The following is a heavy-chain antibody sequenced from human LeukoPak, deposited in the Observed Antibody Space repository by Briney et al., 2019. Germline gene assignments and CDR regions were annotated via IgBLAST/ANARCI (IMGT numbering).Heavy chain of an antibody. Sequence: GGSLRLSCSASGFTFTTYCMSWVRQAPGKGLEWVAHIKQDGSEKYYVDSVKGRFTISRDNAKNSLYLQMNSLRAEDTAVYYCARDPRDIVVVPAALYYYYYYMDVWGKGTTVTVSS. V-gene: IGHV3-7*01. D-gene: IGHD2-2*01. CDR3: ARDPRDIVVVPAALYYYYYYMDV. CDR1: GFTFTTYC. CDR2: IKQDGSEK. J-gene: IGHJ6*03.